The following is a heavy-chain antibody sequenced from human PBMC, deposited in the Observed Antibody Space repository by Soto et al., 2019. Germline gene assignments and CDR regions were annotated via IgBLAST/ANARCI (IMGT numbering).Heavy chain of an antibody. D-gene: IGHD1-26*01. J-gene: IGHJ4*02. CDR2: ISAYNGNT. V-gene: IGHV1-18*01. CDR1: GYTFTSYG. CDR3: ARDAAVGLFDY. Sequence: QVQLVQSGAEVKKPGASVKVSCKASGYTFTSYGISWVRQAPGQGLEWMGWISAYNGNTNYAQKLQGRXTXTXXTSTSTAYMELRSLRSDDTAVYDCARDAAVGLFDYWGQGTLVTVSS.